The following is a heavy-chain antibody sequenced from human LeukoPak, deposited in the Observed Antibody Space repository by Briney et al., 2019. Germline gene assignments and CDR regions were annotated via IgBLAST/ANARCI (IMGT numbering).Heavy chain of an antibody. V-gene: IGHV4-39*07. CDR2: IHYSGST. CDR1: GGSISRSSYY. D-gene: IGHD2-15*01. CDR3: ARAVHCSGDSCYFDY. J-gene: IGHJ4*02. Sequence: SETLSLTCTVYGGSISRSSYYWGWIRQPPGKGLEWIASIHYSGSTYYNPSLTSRVTMSVDTSKNQFSLKLRSVTAADTAVYYCARAVHCSGDSCYFDYWGQGTLVTVSS.